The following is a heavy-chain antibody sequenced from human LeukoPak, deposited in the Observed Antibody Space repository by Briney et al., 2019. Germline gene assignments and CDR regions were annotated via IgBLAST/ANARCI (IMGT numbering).Heavy chain of an antibody. CDR3: AKDRCSNGIGCYYYYMDV. CDR1: GFTFSTFT. D-gene: IGHD2-8*01. J-gene: IGHJ6*03. Sequence: PGGSLRLSCVVSGFTFSTFTMNWVRQAPGKGLEWVAVISYDGSNKYYADSVKGRFTISRDNSKNTLYLQMNSLRAEGTAVYYCAKDRCSNGIGCYYYYMDVWGKGTTVTISS. V-gene: IGHV3-30*18. CDR2: ISYDGSNK.